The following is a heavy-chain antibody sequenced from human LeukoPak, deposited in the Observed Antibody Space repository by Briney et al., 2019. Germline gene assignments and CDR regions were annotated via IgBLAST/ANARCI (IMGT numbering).Heavy chain of an antibody. CDR1: GFNVSSTY. CDR3: TRDLYSQY. J-gene: IGHJ1*01. CDR2: INSGGTT. D-gene: IGHD2-15*01. Sequence: PGGSLRLSCVASGFNVSSTYMNWVRQAPGKGLEWVSLINSGGTTYYPDSVKGRFTIARDNSKNTLYLQLNSLRAEDTAVYYCTRDLYSQYWGQGTLVTVSS. V-gene: IGHV3-66*01.